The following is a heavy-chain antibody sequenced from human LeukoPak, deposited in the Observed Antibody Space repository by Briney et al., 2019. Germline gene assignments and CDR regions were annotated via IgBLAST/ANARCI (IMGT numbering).Heavy chain of an antibody. CDR1: GGSISSYY. J-gene: IGHJ4*02. CDR2: IYYSGST. Sequence: SETLSLTCAVSGGSISSYYWSRIRQPPGKGLEWIGFIYYSGSTSYNPSLESRVTISVDTSKKQFSLKLRSVTAADTAVYYCARGTVYYGSGTSRYWGQGTLVTVSS. CDR3: ARGTVYYGSGTSRY. D-gene: IGHD3-10*01. V-gene: IGHV4-59*01.